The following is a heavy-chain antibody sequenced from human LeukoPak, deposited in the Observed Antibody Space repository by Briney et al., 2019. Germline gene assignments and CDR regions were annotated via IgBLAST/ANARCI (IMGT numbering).Heavy chain of an antibody. J-gene: IGHJ3*02. Sequence: GGSLRLSCAASGLTFEDYGMSWVRQAPGKGLEWVSDINWNGGSTGYADSVRGRFTNSRDNAKNSLYLQMNSLRAEDTAFFYCARASSLSQRAFDIWGQGTMVTVSS. CDR3: ARASSLSQRAFDI. CDR1: GLTFEDYG. D-gene: IGHD1-26*01. V-gene: IGHV3-20*04. CDR2: INWNGGST.